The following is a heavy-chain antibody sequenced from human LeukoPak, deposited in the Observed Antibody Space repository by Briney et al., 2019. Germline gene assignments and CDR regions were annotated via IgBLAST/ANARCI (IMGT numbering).Heavy chain of an antibody. CDR1: GFTFANAW. CDR2: IKRKSDGGAT. J-gene: IGHJ4*02. D-gene: IGHD6-13*01. V-gene: IGHV3-15*01. Sequence: GGSLRLSCAVSGFTFANAWMTWVRQAPGKGLEWVGRIKRKSDGGATDYATPVKGRFTISRDDSINTLYLQMNSLKTEDTAVYYCSSSGSRWDYFDYWGQGALVTVSS. CDR3: SSSGSRWDYFDY.